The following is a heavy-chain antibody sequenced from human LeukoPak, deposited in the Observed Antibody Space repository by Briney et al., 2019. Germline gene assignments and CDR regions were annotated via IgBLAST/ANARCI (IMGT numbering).Heavy chain of an antibody. CDR3: ARSFRLLWFGELLSYPNY. CDR2: IYYSGST. J-gene: IGHJ4*02. CDR1: GGSISSYY. Sequence: SETLSLTCTVSGGSISSYYWSWIRQPPGKGLEWIGYIYYSGSTNYNPSLKSRVTISVDTSKNQFSLKLSSVTAADTAVYYCARSFRLLWFGELLSYPNYWGQGTLVTVSS. D-gene: IGHD3-10*01. V-gene: IGHV4-59*12.